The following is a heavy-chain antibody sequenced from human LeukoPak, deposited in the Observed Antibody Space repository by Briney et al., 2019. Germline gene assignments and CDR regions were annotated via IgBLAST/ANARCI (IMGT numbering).Heavy chain of an antibody. CDR1: GGSISSYY. Sequence: PSETLSLTCTVSGGSISSYYWSWIRQPPGKGLEWIGYIYYSGTTNYNPSLKSRVTISVDTSKNQFSLKLSSVTAADTAVYYCAREPDYGGNFDYWGQGTLVTVSS. D-gene: IGHD4-23*01. V-gene: IGHV4-59*01. CDR3: AREPDYGGNFDY. J-gene: IGHJ4*02. CDR2: IYYSGTT.